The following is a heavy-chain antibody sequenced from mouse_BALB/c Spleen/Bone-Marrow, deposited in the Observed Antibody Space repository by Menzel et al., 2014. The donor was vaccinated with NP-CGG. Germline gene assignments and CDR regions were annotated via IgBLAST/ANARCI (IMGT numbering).Heavy chain of an antibody. Sequence: VQLQQPGPELVKPGASVKISCKASGYSFXGYTMNWVKQSHGKNLEWIGLINPYNGGTNYNQKFKDKATLTVDKSSSTAYMELLSLTSEDSAVYYCARSGLYYGNYLYAMDYWGQGTSVTVSS. J-gene: IGHJ4*01. D-gene: IGHD2-1*01. CDR1: GYSFXGYT. CDR3: ARSGLYYGNYLYAMDY. V-gene: IGHV1-18*01. CDR2: INPYNGGT.